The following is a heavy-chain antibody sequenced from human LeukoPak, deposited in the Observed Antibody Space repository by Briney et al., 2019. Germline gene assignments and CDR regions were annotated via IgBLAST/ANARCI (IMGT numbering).Heavy chain of an antibody. V-gene: IGHV3-30*02. CDR2: IQYDGSHK. Sequence: PGGSLRLSCAASGFTFSIYDMHWARQAPGKGLEWVSFIQYDGSHKNYVDSVKGRFTISRDNSRNTLYLQMFSLRAEDTAVYFCAKDLTLWGQGTVVTVSS. CDR1: GFTFSIYD. D-gene: IGHD4/OR15-4a*01. J-gene: IGHJ3*01. CDR3: AKDLTL.